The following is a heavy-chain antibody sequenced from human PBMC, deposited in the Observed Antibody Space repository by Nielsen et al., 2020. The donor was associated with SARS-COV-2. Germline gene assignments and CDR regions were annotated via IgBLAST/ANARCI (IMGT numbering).Heavy chain of an antibody. J-gene: IGHJ6*02. CDR3: ARDSARIAAAGNDYYYGMDV. D-gene: IGHD6-13*01. CDR1: GYTFTSYD. Sequence: ASVKVSCKASGYTFTSYDINWVRQATGQGLEWMGWMNPNSGNTGYAQKFQGRVTMTRDTSTSTVYMELSSLRSEDTAVYYCARDSARIAAAGNDYYYGMDVWGQGTTVTVSS. CDR2: MNPNSGNT. V-gene: IGHV1-8*01.